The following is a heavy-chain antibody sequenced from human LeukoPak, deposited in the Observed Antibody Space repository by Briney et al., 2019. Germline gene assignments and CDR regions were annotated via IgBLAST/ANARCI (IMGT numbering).Heavy chain of an antibody. CDR1: GSALSDLA. D-gene: IGHD2-2*03. V-gene: IGHV1-24*01. CDR3: ATGHSTGYHYWFDP. Sequence: ASVKVSCKVSGSALSDLAMQWVRQVPGKGLEWMGGLDRESGETLYSDKFQGRVTMAQDPSTDTAYMDLTSLTSEDTAVYYCATGHSTGYHYWFDPWGQGTLVTVSS. CDR2: LDRESGET. J-gene: IGHJ5*02.